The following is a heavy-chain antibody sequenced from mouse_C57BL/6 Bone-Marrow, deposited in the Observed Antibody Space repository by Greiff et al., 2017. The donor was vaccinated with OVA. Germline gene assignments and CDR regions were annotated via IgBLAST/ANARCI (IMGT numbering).Heavy chain of an antibody. CDR3: TSYCNFDY. V-gene: IGHV14-4*01. CDR2: IDPANGDT. Sequence: VQLQQSGAELVRPGASVKLSCTASGFNFKDDYMHWVKQRPEQGLERIGWIDPANGDTEYASKFQGKATITADTSSNTADLQLSSLTSEDTAVYYCTSYCNFDYWGQGTTLAVSS. CDR1: GFNFKDDY. J-gene: IGHJ2*01. D-gene: IGHD6-5*01.